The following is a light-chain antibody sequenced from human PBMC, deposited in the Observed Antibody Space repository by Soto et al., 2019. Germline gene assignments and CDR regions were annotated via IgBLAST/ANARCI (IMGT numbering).Light chain of an antibody. Sequence: EIVMTQSPATLSVSPGEGATLSCRASQGIGDTLAWYQQKPGQTPRLLIYDTSIRATGVPARFSGSGSGTDFTLTISSLQAEDVAVYYCQQYYSTPRTFGQGTKVDIK. J-gene: IGKJ1*01. CDR2: DTS. CDR1: QGIGDT. CDR3: QQYYSTPRT. V-gene: IGKV3-15*01.